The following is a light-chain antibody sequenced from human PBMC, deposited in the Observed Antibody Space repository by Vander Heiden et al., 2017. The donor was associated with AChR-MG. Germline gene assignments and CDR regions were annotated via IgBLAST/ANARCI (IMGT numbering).Light chain of an antibody. CDR1: QSVSRY. CDR3: QHRVNWPWT. J-gene: IGKJ1*01. Sequence: EIVLTQSPATLSLSPGDRATLSCRASQSVSRYLAWYQQKPGQAPRLLIYDVSNRATGIPARFSGSGSATDFTLTISILDPEDLATYYCQHRVNWPWTFGQGTKVEIK. V-gene: IGKV3-11*01. CDR2: DVS.